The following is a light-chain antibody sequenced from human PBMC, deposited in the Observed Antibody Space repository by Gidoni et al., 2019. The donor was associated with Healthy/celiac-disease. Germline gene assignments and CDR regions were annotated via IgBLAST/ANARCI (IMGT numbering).Light chain of an antibody. Sequence: SQLAWYQQKPGRAPRPLMYGASSRATGIPDRFSGSGSGTDFTLTISRLEPEDFAVYYCQHFGNFGGGTKVE. CDR3: QHFGN. J-gene: IGKJ4*01. CDR1: SQ. CDR2: GAS. V-gene: IGKV3-20*01.